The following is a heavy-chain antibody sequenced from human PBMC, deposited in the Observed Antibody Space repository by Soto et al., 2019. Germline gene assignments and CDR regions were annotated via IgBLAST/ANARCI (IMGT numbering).Heavy chain of an antibody. V-gene: IGHV4-31*03. D-gene: IGHD4-4*01. Sequence: SETLSLTCTVSGGSISSGGYYWSWIRPHPGKGLEWIGYIYYSGSTYYNPSLKSRVTISVDTSKNQFSLKLSSVTAADTAVYYCARVMTTDYYYGMDVWGQGTTVTVSS. CDR2: IYYSGST. CDR1: GGSISSGGYY. J-gene: IGHJ6*02. CDR3: ARVMTTDYYYGMDV.